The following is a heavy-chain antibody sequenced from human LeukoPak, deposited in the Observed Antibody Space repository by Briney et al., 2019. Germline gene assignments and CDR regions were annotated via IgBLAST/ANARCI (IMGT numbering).Heavy chain of an antibody. V-gene: IGHV1-69*13. CDR3: ARIGLRGVIISRPLDY. J-gene: IGHJ4*02. Sequence: SVKVSCKASGGTFSSYAISWVRQAPGQGLEWMGGIIPIFGTANYAQKFQGRVTITADESTSTAYMELSSLRSEDTAVYYCARIGLRGVIISRPLDYWGQGILVTVSS. CDR1: GGTFSSYA. D-gene: IGHD3-16*02. CDR2: IIPIFGTA.